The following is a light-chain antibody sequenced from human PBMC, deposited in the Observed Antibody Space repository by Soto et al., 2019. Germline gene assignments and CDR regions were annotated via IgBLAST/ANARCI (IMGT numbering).Light chain of an antibody. Sequence: QSALTQPPSASGSPGQSVTISCTGTSSDVGGYNFVSWYQQHPGKAPKLMIYEVSERPSGVPDRFSGSKSGNTASLTVSGLQAEDEADDYSSYYAGSNIVVFGGGTKLTVL. V-gene: IGLV2-8*01. J-gene: IGLJ2*01. CDR3: SYYAGSNIVV. CDR1: SSDVGGYNF. CDR2: EVS.